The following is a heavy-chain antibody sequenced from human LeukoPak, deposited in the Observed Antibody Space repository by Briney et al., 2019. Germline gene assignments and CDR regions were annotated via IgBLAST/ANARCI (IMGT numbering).Heavy chain of an antibody. CDR1: GASISRGGYY. J-gene: IGHJ4*02. CDR3: ARDSSSGWGGGYFDS. D-gene: IGHD6-19*01. Sequence: SETLSLTCSVSGASISRGGYYWSWIRQHPGKGLEWIGYISDSGSTDYNPSLKSRVTISIDTSKNHFSLRLTSVTAADTAVYYCARDSSSGWGGGYFDSWGQGTLVSVSS. CDR2: ISDSGST. V-gene: IGHV4-31*03.